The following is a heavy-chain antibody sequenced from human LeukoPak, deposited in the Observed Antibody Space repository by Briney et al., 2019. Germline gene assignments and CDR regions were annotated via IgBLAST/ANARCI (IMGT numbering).Heavy chain of an antibody. CDR1: GGTFSSYA. V-gene: IGHV1-69*04. J-gene: IGHJ6*02. CDR3: ARWDGAAAGTGPTYRMDV. D-gene: IGHD6-13*01. Sequence: GASVKVSCKASGGTFSSYALSWVRQAPGQGLEWMGRIIPILDAASYVRKFQGRVTITADKSTSTAYMELSSLRSEDTAVYYCARWDGAAAGTGPTYRMDVWGQGTTVTVSS. CDR2: IIPILDAA.